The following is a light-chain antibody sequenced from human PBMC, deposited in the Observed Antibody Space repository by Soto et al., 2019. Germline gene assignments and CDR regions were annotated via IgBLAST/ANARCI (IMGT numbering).Light chain of an antibody. Sequence: HSALTQPASVSGSPGQSITISCTGTSFDVGNRNYVSWYQQHPGKAPKLIIYEVNNRPSGISDRFSGSKSGNTASLTISGLQAEDEADYYCSSYTTIGTWVFGGGTK. CDR1: SFDVGNRNY. J-gene: IGLJ3*02. CDR2: EVN. CDR3: SSYTTIGTWV. V-gene: IGLV2-14*01.